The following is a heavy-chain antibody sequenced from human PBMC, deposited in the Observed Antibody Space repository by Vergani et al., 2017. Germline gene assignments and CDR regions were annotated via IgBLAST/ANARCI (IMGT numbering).Heavy chain of an antibody. CDR2: IKSKTDGGTT. D-gene: IGHD2-2*01. CDR3: TTSPDHLPYCSSTSCSTDY. Sequence: EVQLVESGGGLVKPGGSLRLSCAASGFTFSNAWMRWVRQAPGKGLEWVGRIKSKTDGGTTDYAAPVKGRFTISRDDSKNTLYLQMNSLKTEDTAVYYCTTSPDHLPYCSSTSCSTDYWGQGTLVTVSS. V-gene: IGHV3-15*01. CDR1: GFTFSNAW. J-gene: IGHJ4*02.